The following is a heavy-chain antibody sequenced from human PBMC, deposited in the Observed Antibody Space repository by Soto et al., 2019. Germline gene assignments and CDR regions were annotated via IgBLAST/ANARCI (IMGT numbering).Heavy chain of an antibody. Sequence: QVQLLQSGAEVKRPGSSVKVSCEASGGTFSSLGFTWVRQAPGQGIEWMGGIIPISGRTTFAQKFQGRVTMTADESTRPTYKELTTLTSDDTAMYYCASRGTQGRWLEFADYWGQGTLVTVSS. CDR2: IIPISGRT. CDR3: ASRGTQGRWLEFADY. V-gene: IGHV1-69*01. CDR1: GGTFSSLG. J-gene: IGHJ4*02. D-gene: IGHD5-12*01.